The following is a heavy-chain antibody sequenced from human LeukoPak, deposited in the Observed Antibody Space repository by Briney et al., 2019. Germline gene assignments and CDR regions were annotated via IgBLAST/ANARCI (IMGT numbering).Heavy chain of an antibody. V-gene: IGHV1-18*01. Sequence: GASVKVSCKASGYTFTTYGISWVRQAPGQGFEWMGWISTYNGNTNYAQNLQGRVTMTTHTSTSTAYMELRSLRSDDTAVYYCARGGVSSSWYRTPDYWGQGTLVTVSS. D-gene: IGHD6-13*01. CDR1: GYTFTTYG. CDR2: ISTYNGNT. J-gene: IGHJ4*02. CDR3: ARGGVSSSWYRTPDY.